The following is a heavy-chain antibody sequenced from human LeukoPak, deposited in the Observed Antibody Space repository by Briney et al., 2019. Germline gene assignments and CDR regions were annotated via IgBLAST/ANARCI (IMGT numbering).Heavy chain of an antibody. J-gene: IGHJ4*02. V-gene: IGHV3-66*04. Sequence: GGSLRLSCAASGITVSTNYMSWVRQAPGKGLEWVSIIYSGGATFYADSVKGRFTISRENSKNTLWLQMNSLRAEDTAVYYCARLHYDVLTGPFDYCGQGTLVTVSS. CDR3: ARLHYDVLTGPFDY. CDR1: GITVSTNY. CDR2: IYSGGAT. D-gene: IGHD3-9*01.